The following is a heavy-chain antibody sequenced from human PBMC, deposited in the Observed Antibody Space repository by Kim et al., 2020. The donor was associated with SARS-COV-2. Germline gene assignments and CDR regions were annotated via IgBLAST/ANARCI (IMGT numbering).Heavy chain of an antibody. CDR3: ARGGFVAGPDFDY. V-gene: IGHV1-46*01. D-gene: IGHD6-19*01. Sequence: YAQKFQGRVTMTRDTSTSTVYMELSSLRAEDTAVYYCARGGFVAGPDFDYWGQGTLVTVSS. J-gene: IGHJ4*02.